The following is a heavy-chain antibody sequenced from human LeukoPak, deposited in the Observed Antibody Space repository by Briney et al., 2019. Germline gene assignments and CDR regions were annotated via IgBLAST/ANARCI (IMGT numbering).Heavy chain of an antibody. J-gene: IGHJ5*02. Sequence: PSETLSLTCTVSGGSISSSSYYWGWIRQPPGKGLEWIGSIYYSGSTYYNPSLKSRVTISVDTSKNQFSLKLSSVTAADTAVYYCARGRVSNDFWSGYSHNWFDPWGQGALVAVSS. CDR2: IYYSGST. CDR3: ARGRVSNDFWSGYSHNWFDP. D-gene: IGHD3-3*01. V-gene: IGHV4-39*01. CDR1: GGSISSSSYY.